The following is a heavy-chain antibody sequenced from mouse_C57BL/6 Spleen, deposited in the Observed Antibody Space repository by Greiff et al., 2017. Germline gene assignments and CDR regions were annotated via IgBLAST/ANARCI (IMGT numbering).Heavy chain of an antibody. CDR1: GYTFTDYY. CDR2: INPNNGGT. D-gene: IGHD2-2*01. V-gene: IGHV1-26*01. Sequence: EVQLQQSGPELVKPGASVKISCKASGYTFTDYYMNWVKQSHGKSLEWIGDINPNNGGTSYNQKFKGKATLTVDKSSRTAYMELRSLTSEDSAVYYCARWEVTRAMDYWGQGTSVTVSS. J-gene: IGHJ4*01. CDR3: ARWEVTRAMDY.